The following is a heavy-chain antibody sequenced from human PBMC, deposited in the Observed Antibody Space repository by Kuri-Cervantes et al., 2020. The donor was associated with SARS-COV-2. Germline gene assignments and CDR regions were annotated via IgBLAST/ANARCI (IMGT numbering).Heavy chain of an antibody. D-gene: IGHD5-12*01. CDR2: IGTAGDT. CDR1: GFTFSSYD. V-gene: IGHV3-13*01. Sequence: GGSLRLSCAASGFTFSSYDMHWVRQATGKGLEWVSAIGTAGDTYYPGSVKGRFAISRDSSKNTLYLEMNSLRVDDTAVYYCAKDPAHRGAYDLGKLDYWGQGTLVTVSS. CDR3: AKDPAHRGAYDLGKLDY. J-gene: IGHJ4*02.